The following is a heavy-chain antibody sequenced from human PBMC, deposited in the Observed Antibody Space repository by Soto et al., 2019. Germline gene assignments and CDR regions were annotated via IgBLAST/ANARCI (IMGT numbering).Heavy chain of an antibody. CDR2: IYYSGST. V-gene: IGHV4-31*03. D-gene: IGHD6-6*01. Sequence: QVQLQESGPGLVKPSQTLSLTCTVSGGSISSGGYYWSWIRQHPGKGLEWIGYIYYSGSTYYNPSLKSRVTIXGAXSXSQFPLKLSSVTAADTAVYYCARVGSGSSSSVGDDYWGQGTLVTVSS. J-gene: IGHJ4*02. CDR1: GGSISSGGYY. CDR3: ARVGSGSSSSVGDDY.